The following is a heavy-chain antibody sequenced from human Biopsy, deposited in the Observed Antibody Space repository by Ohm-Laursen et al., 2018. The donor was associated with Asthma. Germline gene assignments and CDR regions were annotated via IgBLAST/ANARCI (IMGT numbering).Heavy chain of an antibody. CDR2: TNERGVT. Sequence: GTLSLTGAVYPGSFSGFFWTWIRQSPGKGLEWIGETNERGVTNNNPSLKSRVIISIDTYWNRVSLKLTSVTAADTAVYYCARGPELDVWGQGTTVTVSS. J-gene: IGHJ6*02. V-gene: IGHV4-34*01. CDR3: ARGPELDV. CDR1: PGSFSGFF.